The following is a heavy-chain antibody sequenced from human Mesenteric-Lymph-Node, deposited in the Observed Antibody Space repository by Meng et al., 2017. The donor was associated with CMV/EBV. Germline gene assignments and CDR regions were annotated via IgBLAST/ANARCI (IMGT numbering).Heavy chain of an antibody. CDR3: ARADYYDSSGYYYFDY. V-gene: IGHV4-31*02. J-gene: IGHJ4*02. CDR1: GGSISSGGYY. Sequence: GGSISSGGYYWSWIRQHPGKGLEWIGYIYYSGSTYYNPSLKSRVTISVDTSENQFSLMLTSVTAADTAVYYCARADYYDSSGYYYFDYWGQGTLVTAPQ. D-gene: IGHD3-22*01. CDR2: IYYSGST.